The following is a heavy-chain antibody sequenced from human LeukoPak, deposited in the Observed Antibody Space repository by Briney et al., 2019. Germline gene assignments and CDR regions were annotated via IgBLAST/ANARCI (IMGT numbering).Heavy chain of an antibody. CDR1: GGSISSGGYY. V-gene: IGHV4-31*03. CDR2: IYYSGST. Sequence: TLSLTCTVSGGSISSGGYYWSWIRQHPGKGLEWIGYIYYSGSTYYNPSLKSRVTISVDTSKNQFSLRLSSVTAADTAVYYCASIAVAGSYYFDYWGQGTLVTVSS. CDR3: ASIAVAGSYYFDY. J-gene: IGHJ4*02. D-gene: IGHD6-19*01.